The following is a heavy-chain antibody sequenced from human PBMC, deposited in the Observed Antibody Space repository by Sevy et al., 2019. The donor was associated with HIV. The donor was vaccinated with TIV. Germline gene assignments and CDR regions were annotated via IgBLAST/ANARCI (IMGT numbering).Heavy chain of an antibody. CDR2: ITGSGGNT. CDR3: AKGLRYKFYREGNYYYYYGMDV. Sequence: GGSLRLSCAASGYIFSSYTMTWVRQAPGKGLEWVSGITGSGGNTYYADSVKGRFTISRDNSKSTLYLQMNNLRAEDTAVYYCAKGLRYKFYREGNYYYYYGMDVWGQGTTVTVSS. V-gene: IGHV3-23*01. D-gene: IGHD3-16*02. J-gene: IGHJ6*02. CDR1: GYIFSSYT.